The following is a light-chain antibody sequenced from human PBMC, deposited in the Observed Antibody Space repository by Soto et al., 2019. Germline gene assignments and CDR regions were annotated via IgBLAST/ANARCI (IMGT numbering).Light chain of an antibody. CDR2: GNN. Sequence: QSVLTQSPSASGTPGQRVTISCSGSASNFGSNSVNWYQQLPGTAPKVVIYGNNQRPSGVPDRFSGSKSGTSASLAISGLQSDDEADCYCAAWDDSVKGVLFGGGTKLTVL. CDR1: ASNFGSNS. V-gene: IGLV1-44*01. J-gene: IGLJ2*01. CDR3: AAWDDSVKGVL.